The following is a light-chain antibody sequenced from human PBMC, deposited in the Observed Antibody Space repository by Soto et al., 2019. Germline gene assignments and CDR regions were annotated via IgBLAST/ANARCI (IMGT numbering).Light chain of an antibody. CDR3: QQYGSSGT. J-gene: IGKJ1*01. Sequence: DIQMTQSPSTLSASVGDRVTITCRASQIVSNVLAWFQQRPGEGPKLLIYDISSLGSGVPSRFSGSGSATGTEFTLTISRLEPEDFAVYYCQQYGSSGTFGQGTKVDIK. CDR2: DIS. CDR1: QIVSNV. V-gene: IGKV1-5*01.